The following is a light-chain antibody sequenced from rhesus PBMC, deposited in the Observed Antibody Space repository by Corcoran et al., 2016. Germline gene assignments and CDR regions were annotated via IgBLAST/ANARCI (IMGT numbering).Light chain of an antibody. CDR2: EAS. CDR1: QGIRKF. J-gene: IGKJ4*01. V-gene: IGKV1-43*02. CDR3: LRYSSDPRT. Sequence: DIQMTQSPSSLSASVGDRVTIPGRASQGIRKFLTWYQQKPGKPPKLLYYEASTLQSGVPSRFSGSGSGTDFSLTISSLQPEDFATYYCLRYSSDPRTFGEGTKVEIK.